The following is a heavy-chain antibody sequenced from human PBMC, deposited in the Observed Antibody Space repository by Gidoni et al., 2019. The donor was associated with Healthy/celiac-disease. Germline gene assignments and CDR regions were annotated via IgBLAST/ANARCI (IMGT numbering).Heavy chain of an antibody. CDR3: ARDSSPQYQRSYYYMDV. J-gene: IGHJ6*03. CDR1: GFTFSSYS. V-gene: IGHV3-48*01. D-gene: IGHD2-2*01. CDR2: ISSSSSTI. Sequence: EVQLVESGGGLVQPGGSLRLSCAASGFTFSSYSMNWVRQAPGKGLEWVSYISSSSSTIYYADSVKGRFTISRDNAKNSLYLQMNSLRAEDTAVYYCARDSSPQYQRSYYYMDVWGKGTTVTVSS.